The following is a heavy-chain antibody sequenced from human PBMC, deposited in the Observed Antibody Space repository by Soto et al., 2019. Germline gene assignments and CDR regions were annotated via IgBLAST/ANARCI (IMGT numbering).Heavy chain of an antibody. D-gene: IGHD3-10*01. V-gene: IGHV1-18*01. J-gene: IGHJ5*02. CDR3: ARGVGSGSYYNQYNWFDP. CDR2: ISAYNGNT. CDR1: GYTFTNYD. Sequence: QVQLVQSGAEVKKPGASVKVSCKASGYTFTNYDISWVRQAPGQGLEWMGWISAYNGNTKYAQKFQGRVTMNTDTSTSTAYMELRSLRSDDTAVYYCARGVGSGSYYNQYNWFDPWGQGTLVTVSS.